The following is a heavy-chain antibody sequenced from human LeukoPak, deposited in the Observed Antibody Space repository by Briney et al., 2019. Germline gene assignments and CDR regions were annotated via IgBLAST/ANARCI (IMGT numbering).Heavy chain of an antibody. V-gene: IGHV4-39*07. Sequence: SETLSLTCTVSGGSISSSSYYWGWIRQPPGKGLEWIGSIYYSGSTYYNPSLRSRVTISVDTSKNQFSLNLSSVTAADTAVYYCASPGPGGTPDYFDYWGQGTLVTVSS. CDR1: GGSISSSSYY. D-gene: IGHD4-23*01. CDR2: IYYSGST. CDR3: ASPGPGGTPDYFDY. J-gene: IGHJ4*02.